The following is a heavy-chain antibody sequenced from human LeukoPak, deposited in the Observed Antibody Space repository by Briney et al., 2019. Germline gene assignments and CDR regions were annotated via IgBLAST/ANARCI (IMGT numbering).Heavy chain of an antibody. CDR2: INQDGSEK. V-gene: IGHV3-7*01. CDR1: GFTFSSYW. CDR3: ARDRSHPHFDY. Sequence: GGSLRLSCAASGFTFSSYWMSWVRQAPGKGLEWVANINQDGSEKYYVDSGKGRFTISRDNAKNSLYLQMNSLRAEDTAVYYCARDRSHPHFDYWGQGTPVTVSS. J-gene: IGHJ4*02.